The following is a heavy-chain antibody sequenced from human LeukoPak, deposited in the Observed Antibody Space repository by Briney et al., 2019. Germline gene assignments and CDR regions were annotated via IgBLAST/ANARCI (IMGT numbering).Heavy chain of an antibody. D-gene: IGHD6-13*01. CDR3: ARGYSSWFARRDWFDP. J-gene: IGHJ5*02. CDR2: MNPNSGNA. V-gene: IGHV1-8*01. Sequence: ASVKVSCKTSGYTFTSFDINWVRQATGQGLEWMGWMNPNSGNADYAQKFQGRVTMTRNSSINTAYMELSSLRSEDTAVYYCARGYSSWFARRDWFDPWGQGTLVTVSS. CDR1: GYTFTSFD.